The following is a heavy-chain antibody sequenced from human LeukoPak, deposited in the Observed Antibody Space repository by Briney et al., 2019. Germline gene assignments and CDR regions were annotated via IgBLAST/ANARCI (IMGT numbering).Heavy chain of an antibody. CDR2: ISYDGYDK. J-gene: IGHJ4*02. V-gene: IGHV3-30-3*01. CDR1: GFTFNDYA. Sequence: GGSLRPSCAASGFTFNDYAMYWVRQTPGKGLEWVTLISYDGYDKSYADSVRGRFTISRDNSKNTLYLQMDSLRSEDTAVYYCARDFFPIVDSSWYEIGYWGQGTLVTVSS. CDR3: ARDFFPIVDSSWYEIGY. D-gene: IGHD6-13*01.